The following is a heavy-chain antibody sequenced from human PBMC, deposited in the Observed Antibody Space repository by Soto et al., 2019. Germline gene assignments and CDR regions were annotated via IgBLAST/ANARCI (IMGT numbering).Heavy chain of an antibody. Sequence: QVELQESGPGLVKPSETLSLTCTVTGASISSYYWSWIRQPPGKGLEWIGYIYYSGRTNYNPSLKSRVTISVDTSKTQISLKLSSLTAADTAVYYCARAMSVATVFRGYYYMYVWGKGTWVIVSS. D-gene: IGHD2-15*01. V-gene: IGHV4-59*01. CDR3: ARAMSVATVFRGYYYMYV. J-gene: IGHJ6*03. CDR2: IYYSGRT. CDR1: GASISSYY.